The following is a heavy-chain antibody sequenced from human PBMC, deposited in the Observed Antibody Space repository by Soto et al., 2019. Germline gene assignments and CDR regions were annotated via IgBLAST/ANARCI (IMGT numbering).Heavy chain of an antibody. CDR1: GGSISSYY. CDR3: ARDFFGGANALDY. V-gene: IGHV4-59*01. D-gene: IGHD1-26*01. CDR2: IYYSGST. J-gene: IGHJ4*02. Sequence: SETLSLTCTVSGGSISSYYWSWIRQPPGKGLEWIGYIYYSGSTNYNPSLKSRVTISVDTSKNQFSLKLSSVTAADTAVYYCARDFFGGANALDYSGQGTLVTVS.